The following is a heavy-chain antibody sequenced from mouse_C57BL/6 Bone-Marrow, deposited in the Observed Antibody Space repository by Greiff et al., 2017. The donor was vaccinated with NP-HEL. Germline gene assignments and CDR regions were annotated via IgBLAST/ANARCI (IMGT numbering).Heavy chain of an antibody. CDR2: IYPGDGDT. Sequence: VQLQESGAELVKPGASVTISCKASGYEFSNYWMNWVKQRPGKGLEWIGQIYPGDGDTNYNGKFKDKATLTADKYSSTAYMQLSRLNSEDSAVYFCARGAYWGQGTLVTVSA. J-gene: IGHJ3*01. V-gene: IGHV1-80*01. CDR3: ARGAY. CDR1: GYEFSNYW.